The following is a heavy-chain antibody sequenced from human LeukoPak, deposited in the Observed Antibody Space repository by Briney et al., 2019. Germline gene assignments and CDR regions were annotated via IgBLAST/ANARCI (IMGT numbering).Heavy chain of an antibody. V-gene: IGHV4-31*03. CDR2: IYYSGST. J-gene: IGHJ5*02. Sequence: SETLSLTRTVSGGSISSGGYYWSWIRQHPGKGLEWIGYIYYSGSTYYNPSLKSRVTISVDTSKNQFSLKLSSVTAADTAVYYCARSPYYDFWSAPDWFDPWGQGTLVTVSS. CDR3: ARSPYYDFWSAPDWFDP. CDR1: GGSISSGGYY. D-gene: IGHD3-3*01.